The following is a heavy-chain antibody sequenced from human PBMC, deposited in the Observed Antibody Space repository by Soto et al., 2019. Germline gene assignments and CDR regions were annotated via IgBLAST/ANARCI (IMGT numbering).Heavy chain of an antibody. V-gene: IGHV4-61*01. J-gene: IGHJ6*02. CDR1: GGSVNSDSYY. D-gene: IGHD3-10*01. CDR2: LYDSGST. CDR3: ARESRAFSSSGGLDV. Sequence: QVQLQESGPGLVKPSETLSLTCTVSGGSVNSDSYYWTWIRQPPGKRLEWIGSLYDSGSTNYNPSLKSRVTISVDTSKNQVSLKVSSVTVADTAVYFCARESRAFSSSGGLDVCGQGTTVTVSS.